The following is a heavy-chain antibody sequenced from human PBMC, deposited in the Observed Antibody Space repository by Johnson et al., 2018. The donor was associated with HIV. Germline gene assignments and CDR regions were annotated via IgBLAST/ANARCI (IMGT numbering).Heavy chain of an antibody. CDR1: AFTFSSYA. V-gene: IGHV3-30*04. D-gene: IGHD1-26*01. CDR3: AKDRTSGSDSDDAFDI. J-gene: IGHJ3*02. Sequence: QVQLVESVGGVVQPGGSLRLSCAASAFTFSSYAMHWVRQAPGKGLEWVAVISYDASNKYYADSVKCRFTISRDNAKNTLYLQMNSLRAEDTAVYYCAKDRTSGSDSDDAFDIWGQGTMVTVSS. CDR2: ISYDASNK.